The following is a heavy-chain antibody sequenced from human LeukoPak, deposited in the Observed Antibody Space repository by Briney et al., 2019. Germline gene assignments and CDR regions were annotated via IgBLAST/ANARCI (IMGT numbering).Heavy chain of an antibody. CDR1: GGSISTYNYY. CDR3: AKAGGGDCTDTACYAAFDI. V-gene: IGHV4-39*02. Sequence: KSSETLSLTCIVSGGSISTYNYYWGWIRHPPGKAPEWLGNIHYSGRTYYNPSLRSRVTLSVDTSKNHFSLRLSSVTAADTALFYCAKAGGGDCTDTACYAAFDIWGQGAMVIVSS. J-gene: IGHJ3*02. D-gene: IGHD2-2*01. CDR2: IHYSGRT.